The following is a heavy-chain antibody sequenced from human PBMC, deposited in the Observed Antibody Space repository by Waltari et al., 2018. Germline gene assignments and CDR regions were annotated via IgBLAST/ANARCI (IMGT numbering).Heavy chain of an antibody. D-gene: IGHD5-18*01. CDR1: GGSFSGYY. Sequence: QVQLQQWGAGLLKPSETLSLTCAVYGGSFSGYYWSWIRQPPGKGLEWIGEINHSGSTNYNPSLKSRVTIYVDTSKHQFSLKLSSVTAADTAWYYCARGTDTAMAYVPDRFDYWGQGTLVTVSS. CDR3: ARGTDTAMAYVPDRFDY. CDR2: INHSGST. J-gene: IGHJ4*02. V-gene: IGHV4-34*01.